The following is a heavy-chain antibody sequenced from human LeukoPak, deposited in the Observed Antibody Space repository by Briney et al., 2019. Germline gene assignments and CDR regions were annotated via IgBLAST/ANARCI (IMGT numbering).Heavy chain of an antibody. D-gene: IGHD3-16*01. CDR1: GFTFSNSA. V-gene: IGHV3-23*01. CDR3: AEAAGGSSDY. Sequence: GGSLRHSCAASGFTFSNSAMNWVRQAPGKGLEWVSTISGSGAGTYYGDSVKGRFTISRDNSKNTLYLQMNSLRAEDTAVYYWAEAAGGSSDYWGQGTLVTVSS. J-gene: IGHJ4*02. CDR2: ISGSGAGT.